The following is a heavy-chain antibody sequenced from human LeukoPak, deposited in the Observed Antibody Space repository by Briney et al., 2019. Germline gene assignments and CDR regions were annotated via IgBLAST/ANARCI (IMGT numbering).Heavy chain of an antibody. Sequence: GGSLRLSCAASGFTFSSYEMNWVRQAPGKGLEWVSYISSSGSNIYYADYVKGRFTISRDNAKNSLYLQMNSLRAEDTAVYYCARVFCSGGSCSFDYWGQGTLVTVSS. V-gene: IGHV3-48*03. J-gene: IGHJ4*02. CDR3: ARVFCSGGSCSFDY. CDR1: GFTFSSYE. D-gene: IGHD2-15*01. CDR2: ISSSGSNI.